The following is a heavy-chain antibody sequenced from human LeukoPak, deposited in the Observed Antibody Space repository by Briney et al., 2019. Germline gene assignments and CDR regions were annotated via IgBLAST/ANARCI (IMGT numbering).Heavy chain of an antibody. CDR3: VQWGDYDVLTGYYVPDY. CDR1: GFTFSNYA. Sequence: GASLRLSCAASGFTFSNYAMSWVRQAPGKGLEWVSAITGSGAVTYYADPVKGRFTISRENSKNTLYLQLNSLRAEDTAMYYCVQWGDYDVLTGYYVPDYWGQGSLVTVS. D-gene: IGHD3-9*01. J-gene: IGHJ4*02. V-gene: IGHV3-23*01. CDR2: ITGSGAVT.